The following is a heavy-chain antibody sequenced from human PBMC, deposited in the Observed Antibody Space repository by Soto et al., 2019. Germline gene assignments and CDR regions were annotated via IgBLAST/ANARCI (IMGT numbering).Heavy chain of an antibody. CDR2: ISSSSSYI. CDR3: ARPGHYYYYMDV. J-gene: IGHJ6*03. CDR1: GFTFSSYS. Sequence: EVQLVESGGGLVKPGGSLRLSCAASGFTFSSYSMNWVRQAPGKGLEWVSSISSSSSYIYYADSVKGRFTISRDNAKNSLYLQMNSLRAEDTAVYYCARPGHYYYYMDVWGKGTTVTVSS. V-gene: IGHV3-21*01.